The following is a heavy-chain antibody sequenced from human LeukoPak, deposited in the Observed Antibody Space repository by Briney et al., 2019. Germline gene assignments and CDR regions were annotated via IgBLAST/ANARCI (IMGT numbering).Heavy chain of an antibody. J-gene: IGHJ6*03. CDR2: INPNSGGT. D-gene: IGHD2-2*01. V-gene: IGHV1-2*02. CDR3: ARRGVVPAAMYYYYYYMDV. CDR1: GYTFTGYY. Sequence: ASVKVSCKASGYTFTGYYMHWVRQAPGQGLEWMGWINPNSGGTNYAQKFQGRVTMTRDTSISTAYMELSRLRSDDTAVYYCARRGVVPAAMYYYYYYMDVWGKGTTVTVSS.